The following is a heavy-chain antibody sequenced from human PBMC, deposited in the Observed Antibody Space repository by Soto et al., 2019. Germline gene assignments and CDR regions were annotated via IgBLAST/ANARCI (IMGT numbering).Heavy chain of an antibody. V-gene: IGHV1-3*04. CDR3: ATAVHSINYLPDMCYHRGMYD. D-gene: IGHD4-4*01. Sequence: ASVKVSCKASGYTFTDYAMHWVRQAPGHRLEWMGWINTGNGNTKYSQKFQGRVTITRDTSASTAYMELSSLKSEDTAVYYCATAVHSINYLPDMCYHRGMYDWGQGITVTVSS. CDR2: INTGNGNT. J-gene: IGHJ6*02. CDR1: GYTFTDYA.